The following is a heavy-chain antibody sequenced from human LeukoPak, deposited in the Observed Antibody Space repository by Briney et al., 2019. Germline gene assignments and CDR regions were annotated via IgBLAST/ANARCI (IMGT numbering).Heavy chain of an antibody. Sequence: PSETLSLTCTVSGGSISSYYWSWVRQPPGKGLEWIGEIYHSGSTNYNPSLKSRDTISVDKSKNQFSLKLSSVTAADTAVYYCARDLAVAGTGWFDPWGQGTLVTVSS. J-gene: IGHJ5*02. D-gene: IGHD6-19*01. V-gene: IGHV4-59*12. CDR3: ARDLAVAGTGWFDP. CDR1: GGSISSYY. CDR2: IYHSGST.